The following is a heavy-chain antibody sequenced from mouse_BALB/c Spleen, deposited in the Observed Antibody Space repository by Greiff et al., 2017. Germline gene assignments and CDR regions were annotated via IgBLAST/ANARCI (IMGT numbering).Heavy chain of an antibody. J-gene: IGHJ2*01. CDR1: GYTFTSYN. V-gene: IGHV1-12*01. D-gene: IGHD2-14*01. CDR3: ARGVRRIDY. Sequence: QPGAELVKPGASVKMSCKASGYTFTSYNMHWVKQTPGQGLVWIGAIYPGNGDTSYNQKFKGKATLTADKSSSTAYMQLSSLTSEDSAVYYCARGVRRIDYWGQGTTLTVSS. CDR2: IYPGNGDT.